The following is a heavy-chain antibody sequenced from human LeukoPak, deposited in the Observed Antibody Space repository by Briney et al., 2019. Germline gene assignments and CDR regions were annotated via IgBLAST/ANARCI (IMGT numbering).Heavy chain of an antibody. Sequence: SETLSLTCTVSGASISSDYWSWIRQFAGKGLEWIGRIYSSGSTNYNPSLNGRVTLSLDTTKNQFSLNLYSVTAADTAVYYCARDPGTCSGGSCYYYFDYWSQGTLVTVSS. V-gene: IGHV4-4*07. J-gene: IGHJ4*02. CDR2: IYSSGST. CDR1: GASISSDY. D-gene: IGHD2-15*01. CDR3: ARDPGTCSGGSCYYYFDY.